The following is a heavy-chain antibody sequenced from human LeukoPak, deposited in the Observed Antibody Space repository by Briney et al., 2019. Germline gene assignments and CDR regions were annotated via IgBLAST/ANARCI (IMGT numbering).Heavy chain of an antibody. J-gene: IGHJ5*02. V-gene: IGHV3-74*01. CDR3: ARDRGINWFDP. Sequence: PGGSLRLSCAASGYTFTNYWMHWVRQAPGVGLVWVSRINTDGTNTVYADSVRGRFTVSRDNAKNTLYLQMDSLRAEDTAVYYCARDRGINWFDPWGQGTLVAVSS. CDR2: INTDGTNT. D-gene: IGHD3-16*01. CDR1: GYTFTNYW.